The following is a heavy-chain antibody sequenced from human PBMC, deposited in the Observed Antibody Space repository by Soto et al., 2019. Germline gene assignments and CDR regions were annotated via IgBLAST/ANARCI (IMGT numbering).Heavy chain of an antibody. V-gene: IGHV3-7*04. J-gene: IGHJ4*02. Sequence: EVQLVESGGGLVQPGGSLRLSCVASGFTFSDYWMNWVRQGPGKGLEWVANIEQDGSEVNYVDSVKGRFTISRDNAKNSLHLEMNNLRAEDTAMYYCVRSSGWTGDYWGQGILVTVSS. CDR2: IEQDGSEV. D-gene: IGHD3-10*01. CDR1: GFTFSDYW. CDR3: VRSSGWTGDY.